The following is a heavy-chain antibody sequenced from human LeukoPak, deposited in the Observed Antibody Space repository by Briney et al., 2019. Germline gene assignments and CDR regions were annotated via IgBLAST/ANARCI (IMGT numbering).Heavy chain of an antibody. CDR3: AGERGEEYSSGWYKTNYFYN. J-gene: IGHJ4*02. Sequence: SETLSLTCTVSGDSIARSTYYWGWIRQAPGKGLEWLGIVYWSGTTYYNPSFKSRVTISVDTSKNQISLKLTSVTGADTAVYYCAGERGEEYSSGWYKTNYFYNWGQGIRVTVSS. V-gene: IGHV4-39*07. D-gene: IGHD6-19*01. CDR1: GDSIARSTYY. CDR2: VYWSGTT.